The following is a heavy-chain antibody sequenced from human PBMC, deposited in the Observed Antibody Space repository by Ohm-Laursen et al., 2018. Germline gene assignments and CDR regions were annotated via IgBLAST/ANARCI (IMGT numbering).Heavy chain of an antibody. CDR1: GGSFSGYY. CDR3: ARGFSGWWGRIDY. Sequence: GTLSLTCAVSGGSFSGYYWNWIRQPPGTGLEWIGEINHSRSTKNNSSFKSRVTIAVDMSKNQFSLKLRSVTAADTAVYYCARGFSGWWGRIDYWGQGILVTVSS. CDR2: INHSRST. J-gene: IGHJ4*02. D-gene: IGHD6-19*01. V-gene: IGHV4-34*01.